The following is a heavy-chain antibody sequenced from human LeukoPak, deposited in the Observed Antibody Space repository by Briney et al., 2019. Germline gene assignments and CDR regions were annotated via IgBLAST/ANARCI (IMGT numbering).Heavy chain of an antibody. V-gene: IGHV1-69*04. CDR2: IIPILGIA. D-gene: IGHD3-3*01. CDR1: GGTFSSYA. CDR3: ASDTYYDFWSDSYYFDY. J-gene: IGHJ4*02. Sequence: SVTVSCKASGGTFSSYAISWVRQAPGQGLEWMGRIIPILGIANYAQKFQGRVTITAEKSTSTAYMELSSLRSEDTAVYYCASDTYYDFWSDSYYFDYWGQGTLVTVSS.